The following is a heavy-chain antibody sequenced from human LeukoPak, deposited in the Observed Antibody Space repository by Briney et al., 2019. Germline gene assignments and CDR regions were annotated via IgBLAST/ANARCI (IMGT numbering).Heavy chain of an antibody. V-gene: IGHV1-69*13. CDR1: GGTFSSYA. CDR2: IIPIFGTA. CDR3: ASYPFLYCSSTSCQGGFYFDY. D-gene: IGHD2-2*01. Sequence: SVKVSCKASGGTFSSYAISWVRQAPGQGLEWMGGIIPIFGTANYAQKFQGRVTITADESTSTAYMELSSLRSEDTAVYYCASYPFLYCSSTSCQGGFYFDYWGQGTLVTVSS. J-gene: IGHJ4*02.